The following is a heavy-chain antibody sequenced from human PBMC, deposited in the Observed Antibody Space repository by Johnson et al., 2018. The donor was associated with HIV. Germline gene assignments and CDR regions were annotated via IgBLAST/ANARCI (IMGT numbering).Heavy chain of an antibody. CDR3: ARGGQLLLWDAFDI. V-gene: IGHV3-30*04. Sequence: QVQLVESGGGVVQPGRSLRLSCAASGFTFSSYAMHWVRQAPGKGLELVAVISYDGSNKYYADSVKGRFTISRDNSKNTLYLQMNSLRAEDTAVYYCARGGQLLLWDAFDIWGQGTMVTVSS. CDR1: GFTFSSYA. D-gene: IGHD2-2*01. J-gene: IGHJ3*02. CDR2: ISYDGSNK.